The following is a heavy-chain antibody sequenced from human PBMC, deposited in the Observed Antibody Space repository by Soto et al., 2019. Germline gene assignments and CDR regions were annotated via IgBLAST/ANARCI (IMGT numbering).Heavy chain of an antibody. V-gene: IGHV3-30-3*01. CDR1: GFTFSSYA. CDR3: ARDVGFGEFLAYYFDY. Sequence: QVQLVESGGGVVQPGRSLRLSCAASGFTFSSYAMHWVRQAPGKGLEWVAVISYDGSNKYYADSVKGRFTISRDNSKNTLYLQMSSLRAEDTAVYYCARDVGFGEFLAYYFDYWGQGTLVTVSS. CDR2: ISYDGSNK. D-gene: IGHD3-10*01. J-gene: IGHJ4*02.